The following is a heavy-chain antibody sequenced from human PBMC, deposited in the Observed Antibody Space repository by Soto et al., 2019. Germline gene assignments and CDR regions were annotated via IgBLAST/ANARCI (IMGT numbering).Heavy chain of an antibody. V-gene: IGHV3-53*04. D-gene: IGHD2-15*01. CDR3: ARVVWEDIVVVVAPYYYYYYMDV. CDR1: GFTVSSNY. Sequence: EVQLVESGGGLVQPGGSLRLSCAASGFTVSSNYMSWVRQAPGKGLEWVSVIYSGGSTYYADSVKGRFTISRHNSKNTLYLQMNILRAEDTAVYYCARVVWEDIVVVVAPYYYYYYMDVWGKGTTVTVSS. CDR2: IYSGGST. J-gene: IGHJ6*03.